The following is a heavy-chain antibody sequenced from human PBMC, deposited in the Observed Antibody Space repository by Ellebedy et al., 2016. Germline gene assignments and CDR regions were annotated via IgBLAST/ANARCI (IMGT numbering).Heavy chain of an antibody. CDR2: IKNDESEK. CDR3: ARYGLSGTFDL. D-gene: IGHD3-10*01. J-gene: IGHJ4*02. CDR1: GFTFSNAW. Sequence: GGSLRLSCAASGFTFSNAWMNWVRQAPGQGLEWVANIKNDESEKYFVDSVKGRFTISRDNAKNSVYLQMSSLRAEDMAVYYCARYGLSGTFDLWGQGTPVTVSS. V-gene: IGHV3-7*03.